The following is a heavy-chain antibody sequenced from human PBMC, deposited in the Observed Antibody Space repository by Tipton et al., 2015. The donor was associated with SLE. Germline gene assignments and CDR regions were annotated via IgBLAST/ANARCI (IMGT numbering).Heavy chain of an antibody. CDR3: ARDSEGANRNLFDP. J-gene: IGHJ5*02. D-gene: IGHD1-26*01. Sequence: QLVQSGAEVKKPGASVKVSCKASGYTFTSYDINWVRQATGQGLEWMGWMNPNSGNTGYAQKFQGRVTMTTDTSTSTAYMELRSLRSDDTAVYYCARDSEGANRNLFDPWGQGTLVTVSS. CDR2: MNPNSGNT. V-gene: IGHV1-8*01. CDR1: GYTFTSYD.